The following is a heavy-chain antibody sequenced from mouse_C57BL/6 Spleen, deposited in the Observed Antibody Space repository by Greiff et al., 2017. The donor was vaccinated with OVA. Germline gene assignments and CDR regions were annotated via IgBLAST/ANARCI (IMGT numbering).Heavy chain of an antibody. D-gene: IGHD1-1*01. CDR2: IDPSDSYT. J-gene: IGHJ4*01. Sequence: VQLQQPGAELVMPGASVKLSCKASGYTFTSYWMHWVKQRPGQGLEWIGEIDPSDSYTNYNQKFKGKSTLTVDKSSSTAYMQLSSRTSEDAAVYYCARGYYGSLYAMDYWGQGTSVTVSS. V-gene: IGHV1-69*01. CDR3: ARGYYGSLYAMDY. CDR1: GYTFTSYW.